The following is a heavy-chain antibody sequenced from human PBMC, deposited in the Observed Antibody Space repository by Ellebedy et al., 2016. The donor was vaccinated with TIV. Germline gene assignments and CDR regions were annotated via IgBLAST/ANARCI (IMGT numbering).Heavy chain of an antibody. V-gene: IGHV1-3*01. CDR1: GYTFTRYA. J-gene: IGHJ3*02. Sequence: AASVKVSCKASGYTFTRYAIHWVRQAPGQRLEWMGWINAGHGNTKYSQKFQGRVTITRDTSASTAYIELSSLRSEDTAVYYFARAGVGVTFVLSAFDIWGQGTMVTVSS. D-gene: IGHD1-26*01. CDR2: INAGHGNT. CDR3: ARAGVGVTFVLSAFDI.